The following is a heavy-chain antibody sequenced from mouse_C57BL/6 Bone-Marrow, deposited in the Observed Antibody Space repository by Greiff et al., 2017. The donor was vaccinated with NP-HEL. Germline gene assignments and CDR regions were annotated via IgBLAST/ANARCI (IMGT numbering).Heavy chain of an antibody. D-gene: IGHD2-2*01. Sequence: EVQLQQSGPELVKPGASVKIPCKASGYTFTYYNMDWVKQSHGKSLEWIGDINPNNGGTIYNQKFKGKVTLTVDQFSSTAYMELRSLTCEDTAVYYCERQEIYYGSFFAMEGWGHVATVSV. CDR2: INPNNGGT. CDR1: GYTFTYYN. J-gene: IGHJ4*01. V-gene: IGHV1-18*01. CDR3: ERQEIYYGSFFAMEG.